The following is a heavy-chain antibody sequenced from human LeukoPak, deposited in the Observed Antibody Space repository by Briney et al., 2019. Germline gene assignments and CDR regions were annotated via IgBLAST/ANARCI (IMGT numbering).Heavy chain of an antibody. CDR3: ARGPPRGKYYYMDV. CDR1: GFTFSSFD. D-gene: IGHD1-1*01. CDR2: IGTASDT. V-gene: IGHV3-13*01. Sequence: GVSLTLSCAASGFTFSSFDMDWLRHPTGQGLEWVSTIGTASDTYYPGSVEGRFTLSRDNTKNSLYLQMNSLTAGDTAVYYCARGPPRGKYYYMDVWGKGTTVTVSS. J-gene: IGHJ6*03.